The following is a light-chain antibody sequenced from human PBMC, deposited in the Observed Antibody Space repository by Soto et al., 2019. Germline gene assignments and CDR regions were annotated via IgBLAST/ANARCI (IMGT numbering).Light chain of an antibody. CDR3: QQYGSSPWT. J-gene: IGKJ1*01. V-gene: IGKV3-20*01. Sequence: EIVLTQSPGTLSLSPGERATLSCRASQSVSSSFLAWYQQKPGQAPRLLIYGASSRATGIPDRFSGSRSGTDFTPTIIGLEPEDFAVYYCQQYGSSPWTFGQGTKVEIK. CDR1: QSVSSSF. CDR2: GAS.